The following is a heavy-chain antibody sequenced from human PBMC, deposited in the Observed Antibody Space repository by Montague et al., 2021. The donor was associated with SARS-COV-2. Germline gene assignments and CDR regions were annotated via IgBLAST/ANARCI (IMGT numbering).Heavy chain of an antibody. CDR2: INTDGSRI. CDR1: GFTFSNYW. D-gene: IGHD2-21*01. V-gene: IGHV3-74*03. Sequence: SLRLSCAVSGFTFSNYWMHWVRQVPGKGLVWVSRINTDGSRITYADSVKGRFTMSRDKAKNTLYLQMDSLRPEDSAMYYCASGSCSGGECYPSDPWGQGTLVTVSS. J-gene: IGHJ5*02. CDR3: ASGSCSGGECYPSDP.